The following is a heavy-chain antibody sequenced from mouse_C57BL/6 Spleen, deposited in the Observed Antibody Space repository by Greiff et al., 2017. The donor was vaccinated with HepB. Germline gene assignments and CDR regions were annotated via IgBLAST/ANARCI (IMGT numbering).Heavy chain of an antibody. D-gene: IGHD1-1*01. CDR3: ARNYYYGSSDDAMDY. J-gene: IGHJ4*01. V-gene: IGHV1-50*01. CDR2: IDPSDSYT. Sequence: QVQLQQPGAELVKPGASVKLSCKASGYTFTSYWMQWVNQRPGQGLEWIGEIDPSDSYTNYNQKFKGKATLTVDTSSSTAYMQLSSLTSEDSAVYYCARNYYYGSSDDAMDYWGQGTSVTVSS. CDR1: GYTFTSYW.